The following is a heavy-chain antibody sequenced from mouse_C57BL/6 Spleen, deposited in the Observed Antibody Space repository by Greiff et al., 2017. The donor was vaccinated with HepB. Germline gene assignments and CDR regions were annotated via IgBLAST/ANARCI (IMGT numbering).Heavy chain of an antibody. CDR1: GYTFPDHT. D-gene: IGHD6-1*01. V-gene: IGHV1-78*01. CDR2: IYPRDGNN. J-gene: IGHJ3*01. Sequence: QVQLKQSDAELVKPGASVKISCTVSGYTFPDHTIHWMKQKPAPGLEWLGYIYPRDGNNKYNEKFKGKATLTADQSSSTAYMQLNSLTSEDSAVYFCARPIAISLSFAYWGQGTLVTVAA. CDR3: ARPIAISLSFAY.